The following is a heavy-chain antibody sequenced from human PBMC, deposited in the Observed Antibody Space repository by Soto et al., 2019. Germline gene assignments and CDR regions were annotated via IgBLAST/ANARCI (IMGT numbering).Heavy chain of an antibody. D-gene: IGHD1-26*01. CDR1: GFTFSSYA. J-gene: IGHJ4*02. Sequence: EVQLLESGGGLVQPGGSLRLSCAASGFTFSSYAMRWVRQAPGKGLEWVSAISGSGGSTYYADSVKGRFTISRDNSKSTVYLQMNSLRGEDTAVSYCARRGSGSYYDYWGQGTLVTVSS. CDR3: ARRGSGSYYDY. V-gene: IGHV3-23*01. CDR2: ISGSGGST.